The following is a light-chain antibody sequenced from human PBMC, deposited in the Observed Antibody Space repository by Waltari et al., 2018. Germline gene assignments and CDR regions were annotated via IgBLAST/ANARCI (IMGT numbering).Light chain of an antibody. Sequence: EIVMTQSPLSLSVTPGEPASISCRSSQSLRHLNGYNYLDWYLQKPGQSPKRLIYLGSSRASGVPGRFTGSGSGTDFTLLISRVEADDVGVYYCMQARQTPFTFGQGTKLEI. V-gene: IGKV2-28*01. CDR2: LGS. J-gene: IGKJ2*01. CDR1: QSLRHLNGYNY. CDR3: MQARQTPFT.